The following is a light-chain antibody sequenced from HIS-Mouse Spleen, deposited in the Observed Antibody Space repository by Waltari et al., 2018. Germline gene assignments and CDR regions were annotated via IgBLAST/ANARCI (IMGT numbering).Light chain of an antibody. CDR1: SSDVGGYNY. V-gene: IGLV2-11*01. CDR3: CSYAGSYTGV. Sequence: QSALTKPRSVSGSPGQSVTIPCTGTSSDVGGYNYVYWYQQHPGKAPQLMIYDVSKRPSGVPDRFSGSKSGNTASLTISGLQAEDEADYYCCSYAGSYTGVFGTGTKVTVL. J-gene: IGLJ1*01. CDR2: DVS.